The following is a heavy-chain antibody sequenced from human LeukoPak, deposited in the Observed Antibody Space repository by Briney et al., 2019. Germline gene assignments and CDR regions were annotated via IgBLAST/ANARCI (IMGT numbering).Heavy chain of an antibody. CDR2: ICYSGST. J-gene: IGHJ6*03. D-gene: IGHD2-2*02. CDR3: ARDTIRYYYMDV. V-gene: IGHV4-59*01. CDR1: GGSISSYY. Sequence: SETLSLTCTVSGGSISSYYWSWIRQPPGKGLEWIGYICYSGSTNYNPSLKSRVTISVDTSKNQFSLKLSSVTAADTAVYYCARDTIRYYYMDVWGKGTTVTVSS.